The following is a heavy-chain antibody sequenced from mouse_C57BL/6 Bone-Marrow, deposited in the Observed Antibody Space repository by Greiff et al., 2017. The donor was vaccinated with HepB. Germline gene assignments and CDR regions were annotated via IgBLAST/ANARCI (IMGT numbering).Heavy chain of an antibody. Sequence: VQLVESGAELARPGASVKLSCKASGYTFTSYGISWVKQRTGQGLEWIGEIYPRSGNTYYNEKFKGKATLTADKSSSTAYMELRSLTSEDSAVYFCARWRAQATSWFAYWGQGTLVTVSA. J-gene: IGHJ3*01. CDR1: GYTFTSYG. CDR2: IYPRSGNT. D-gene: IGHD3-2*02. V-gene: IGHV1-81*01. CDR3: ARWRAQATSWFAY.